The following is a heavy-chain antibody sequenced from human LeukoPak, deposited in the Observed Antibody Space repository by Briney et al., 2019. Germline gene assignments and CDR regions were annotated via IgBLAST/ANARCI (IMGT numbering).Heavy chain of an antibody. CDR1: GFTFSSYA. D-gene: IGHD3-3*01. J-gene: IGHJ4*02. Sequence: PGGSLRLSCAASGFTFSSYAMSWVRQAPGKGLEWVSAISGSGGSTYYADSVKGRFTISRDNSKNTLYLQMNSLRAEDTAVYYCAKVLLYYDREHYFDYWGQGTLVTVSS. CDR2: ISGSGGST. V-gene: IGHV3-23*01. CDR3: AKVLLYYDREHYFDY.